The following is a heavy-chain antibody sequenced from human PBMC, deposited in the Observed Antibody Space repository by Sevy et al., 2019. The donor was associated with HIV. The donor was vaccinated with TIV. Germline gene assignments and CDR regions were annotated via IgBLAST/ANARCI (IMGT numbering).Heavy chain of an antibody. CDR2: IWYDGSNE. J-gene: IGHJ3*02. D-gene: IGHD2-8*02. CDR1: GFTFSNYG. V-gene: IGHV3-30*02. CDR3: AKDRKVLLVVYAIPFDALDI. Sequence: GGSLRLSCAASGFTFSNYGIHWVRQAPGKGLEWVAFIWYDGSNEYYVDSVKGRFTISRDNSKSTLYLQRNSLSAEDTAVYYCAKDRKVLLVVYAIPFDALDIWGQGTMVTVSS.